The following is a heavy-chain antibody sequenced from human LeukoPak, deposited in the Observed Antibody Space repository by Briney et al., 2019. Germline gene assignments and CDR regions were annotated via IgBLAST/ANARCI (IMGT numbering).Heavy chain of an antibody. CDR1: GDSVSSASAA. Sequence: SQTLSLTCAIAGDSVSSASAAWNWIRQSPSRGLEWLGRTYYRGEWYNDYAPSLKSRILITSDSSKNQFSLQLSSVTPDDTAIYYCARGPILIEWSDPWGQGTLVIVSS. CDR3: ARGPILIEWSDP. CDR2: TYYRGEWYN. D-gene: IGHD3-16*01. J-gene: IGHJ5*02. V-gene: IGHV6-1*01.